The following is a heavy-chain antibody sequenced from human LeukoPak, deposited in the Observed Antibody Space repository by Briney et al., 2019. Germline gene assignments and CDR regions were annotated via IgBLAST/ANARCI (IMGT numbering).Heavy chain of an antibody. CDR1: GGSFSGYY. V-gene: IGHV4-34*01. CDR3: ARHDRYDFWSGYYRDYYYYMDV. D-gene: IGHD3-3*01. Sequence: SETLSLTCAVYGGSFSGYYWSWIRQPPGKGLEWIGEINHSGSTNYNPSLKSRVTISVDTSKNQFSLKLSSVTAADTAVYYCARHDRYDFWSGYYRDYYYYMDVWGKGTTVTVSS. J-gene: IGHJ6*03. CDR2: INHSGST.